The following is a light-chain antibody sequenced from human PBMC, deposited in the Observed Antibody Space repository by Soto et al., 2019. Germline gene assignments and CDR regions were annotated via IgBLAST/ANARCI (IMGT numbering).Light chain of an antibody. Sequence: EIVLTQSPATLSLSPGERATLSCRASQSVSSHLAWYQQNPGQAPRLLIYVASNRATGIPARFSGSGSGSDFTLTVRSLEPEDFALYYCQQRSNWPPLTFGGGTKVEIK. CDR3: QQRSNWPPLT. V-gene: IGKV3-11*01. J-gene: IGKJ4*01. CDR2: VAS. CDR1: QSVSSH.